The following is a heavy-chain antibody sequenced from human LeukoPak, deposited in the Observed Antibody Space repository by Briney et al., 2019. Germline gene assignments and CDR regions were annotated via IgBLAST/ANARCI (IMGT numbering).Heavy chain of an antibody. CDR2: ISYDGRNK. V-gene: IGHV3-30*18. CDR3: AKEGGASRFDY. J-gene: IGHJ4*02. D-gene: IGHD5-12*01. CDR1: EFTFSTYA. Sequence: GGSLRLSCAASEFTFSTYAMHWVRQAPGKGLEWVALISYDGRNKYYADSVKGRFTISRDNSKNTLYLQMNSLRAEDTAVYYCAKEGGASRFDYWGQGTLVTVSS.